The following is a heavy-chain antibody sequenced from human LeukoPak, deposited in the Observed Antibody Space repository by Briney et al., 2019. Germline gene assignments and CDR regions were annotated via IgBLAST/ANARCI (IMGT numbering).Heavy chain of an antibody. J-gene: IGHJ4*02. CDR2: INSDGSRI. V-gene: IGHV3-74*01. CDR1: GFTFSSHW. D-gene: IGHD5-18*01. CDR3: AKGNGYSYGRYYFDY. Sequence: GGSLRLSCAASGFTFSSHWMHWVRQAPGKGLVWVSRINSDGSRINYADSVKGRFTISRDNSKNTLYLQVNSLRAEDTAVYYCAKGNGYSYGRYYFDYWGQGTLVTVSS.